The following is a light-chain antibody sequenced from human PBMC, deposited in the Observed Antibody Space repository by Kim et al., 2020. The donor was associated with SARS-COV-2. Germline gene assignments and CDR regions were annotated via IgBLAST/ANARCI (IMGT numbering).Light chain of an antibody. V-gene: IGKV3-20*01. CDR3: QQYGDPIT. CDR1: QRVDSNY. CDR2: EAS. J-gene: IGKJ5*01. Sequence: PGERAALSCRASQRVDSNYLAWYQQKPGQVPRLLIYEASTRTTGVPDRFSGSGSGTDFTLTINRLEPEDFAVYYCQQYGDPITFGHGTRL.